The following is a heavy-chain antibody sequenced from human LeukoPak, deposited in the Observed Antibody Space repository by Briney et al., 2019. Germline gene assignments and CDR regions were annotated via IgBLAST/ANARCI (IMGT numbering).Heavy chain of an antibody. CDR3: ARDSPNPMVRGVHDY. J-gene: IGHJ4*02. CDR1: GYTFTSYA. V-gene: IGHV1-3*01. CDR2: INAGNGNT. D-gene: IGHD3-10*01. Sequence: ASVKVSCKASGYTFTSYAMHWVRQAPGQRLEWMGWINAGNGNTKYSQKFQGRVTITRDTSASIAYMELSSLRSEDTAVYYCARDSPNPMVRGVHDYWGQGTLVTVSS.